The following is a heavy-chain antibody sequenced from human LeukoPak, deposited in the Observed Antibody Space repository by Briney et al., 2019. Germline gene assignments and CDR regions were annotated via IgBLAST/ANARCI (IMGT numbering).Heavy chain of an antibody. J-gene: IGHJ4*02. V-gene: IGHV3-33*08. CDR2: IWYDGSNK. CDR3: ARGVAGRRIVYYFDY. CDR1: GFTFDDYA. Sequence: GGSLRLSCAASGFTFDDYAMHWVRQAPGKGLEWVAVIWYDGSNKYYADSVKGRFTISRDNSKNTLYLQMNSLRAEDTAVYYCARGVAGRRIVYYFDYWGQGTLVTVSS. D-gene: IGHD6-19*01.